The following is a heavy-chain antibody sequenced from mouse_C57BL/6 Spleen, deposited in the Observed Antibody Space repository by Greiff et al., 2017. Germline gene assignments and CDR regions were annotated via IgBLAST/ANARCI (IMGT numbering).Heavy chain of an antibody. CDR3: ARFITTVVATFDFDD. Sequence: QVQLQQPGAELVKPGASVKLSCKASGYTFTSYWMHWVKQRPGQGLEWIGMIHPNSGSTKYNEKFKSKATLTVDKSSSTAYMHLSSLTSEDSAVYFCARFITTVVATFDFDDRGKCTTLTASS. CDR1: GYTFTSYW. J-gene: IGHJ2*01. CDR2: IHPNSGST. D-gene: IGHD1-1*01. V-gene: IGHV1-64*01.